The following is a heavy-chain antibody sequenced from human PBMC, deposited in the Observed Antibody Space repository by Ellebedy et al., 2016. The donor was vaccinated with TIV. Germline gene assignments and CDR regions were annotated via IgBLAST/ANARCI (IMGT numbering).Heavy chain of an antibody. J-gene: IGHJ3*01. Sequence: GESLKISCAASGLYFKKFVMGWVRQSPGKGLQWLSLITGDSGDTFYADSVKGRFTISRDNAKNSLYLQMNSLRDEDTAVYYCARGGGERLRYAFDLWGQGTMVTVSS. CDR1: GLYFKKFV. CDR3: ARGGGERLRYAFDL. V-gene: IGHV3-21*06. CDR2: ITGDSGDT. D-gene: IGHD4-17*01.